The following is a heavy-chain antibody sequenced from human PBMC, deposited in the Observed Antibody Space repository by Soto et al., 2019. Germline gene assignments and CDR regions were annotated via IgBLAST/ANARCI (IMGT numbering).Heavy chain of an antibody. V-gene: IGHV1-3*01. CDR3: ARDVSSSIDY. D-gene: IGHD6-6*01. Sequence: ASLKVSCKASGYTFTSYAIHWLRQAPGQGLEWMGWIYAGNGDTKYSQNFQGRVTISRDTFASTLYMELSSLRPEDTAVYYCARDVSSSIDYWGQGTLVTVSS. CDR2: IYAGNGDT. J-gene: IGHJ4*02. CDR1: GYTFTSYA.